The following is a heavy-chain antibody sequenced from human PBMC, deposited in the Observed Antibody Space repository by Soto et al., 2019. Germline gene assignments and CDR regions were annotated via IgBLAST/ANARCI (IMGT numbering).Heavy chain of an antibody. CDR1: GHTFSSYG. CDR2: ISVHTGNA. Sequence: QVRLVQSGPEVKKPGASVRVSCKVSGHTFSSYGITWVRQAPGPGLEWMGWISVHTGNAEYAEKYQGRVTLTTDTSTTTAYMELRNLRSDDTAVFYCARVNGGFDHWGQGTLVTVAA. CDR3: ARVNGGFDH. V-gene: IGHV1-18*01. J-gene: IGHJ4*02.